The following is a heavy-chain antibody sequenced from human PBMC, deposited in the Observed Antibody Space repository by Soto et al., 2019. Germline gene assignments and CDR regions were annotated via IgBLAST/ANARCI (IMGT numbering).Heavy chain of an antibody. Sequence: GGSLRLSCAASGFTFSSYWMHWVRQAPGKGLVWVSRINSDGSSTSYADSVKGRFTISRDNAKNTLYLQMNSLRAEDTAVYYCATLTTVTLGPYFDYWGQGTLVTVSS. CDR2: INSDGSST. V-gene: IGHV3-74*01. D-gene: IGHD4-17*01. J-gene: IGHJ4*02. CDR3: ATLTTVTLGPYFDY. CDR1: GFTFSSYW.